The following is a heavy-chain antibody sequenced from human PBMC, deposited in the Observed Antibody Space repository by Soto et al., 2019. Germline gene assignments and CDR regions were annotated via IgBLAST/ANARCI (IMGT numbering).Heavy chain of an antibody. Sequence: QVQLVQSGAEMKKPGASVKVSCRASGYTFTIYTLYWVRQAPGQRLEWMGWINTANGGTKYSQNFQGRVTLTRDTSASTAYLELGSLISEDTALYYCARDGLPGEGIALDYWGQGTLVTVSS. CDR1: GYTFTIYT. CDR3: ARDGLPGEGIALDY. CDR2: INTANGGT. J-gene: IGHJ4*02. V-gene: IGHV1-3*04. D-gene: IGHD2-21*01.